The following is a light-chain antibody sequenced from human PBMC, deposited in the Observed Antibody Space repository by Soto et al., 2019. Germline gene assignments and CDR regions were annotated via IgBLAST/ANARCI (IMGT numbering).Light chain of an antibody. CDR3: QSYDSSLSGYV. CDR1: SSNIGTGYD. Sequence: QSVLTEPPSVSGAPGQRVTISCTGSSSNIGTGYDVHGNQQLPGTAPKLLIYGNTNRPSGVPDRVSGSKSGTSASLAITGLQAEDEVDYYCQSYDSSLSGYVFGTGTKLTVL. J-gene: IGLJ1*01. CDR2: GNT. V-gene: IGLV1-40*01.